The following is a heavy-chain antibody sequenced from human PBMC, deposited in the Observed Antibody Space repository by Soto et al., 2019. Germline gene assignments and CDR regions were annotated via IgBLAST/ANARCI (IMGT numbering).Heavy chain of an antibody. Sequence: QPGGSLRLSCAASGFTFSSYSMNWVRQAPGKGLEWVSYISSSSSTIYYADSVKGRFTISRDNAKNSLYLQMNSLRAEDTAVYYCARVSGNYGIHYYYYMDVWGKGTTVTVSS. CDR2: ISSSSSTI. V-gene: IGHV3-48*01. CDR1: GFTFSSYS. J-gene: IGHJ6*03. CDR3: ARVSGNYGIHYYYYMDV. D-gene: IGHD1-26*01.